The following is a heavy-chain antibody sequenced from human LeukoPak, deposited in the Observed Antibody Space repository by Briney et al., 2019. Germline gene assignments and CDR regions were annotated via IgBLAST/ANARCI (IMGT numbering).Heavy chain of an antibody. CDR2: IDYSGST. V-gene: IGHV4-59*08. J-gene: IGHJ6*03. CDR1: DGSISSYY. Sequence: PSETLSLTCIVSDGSISSYYWSWIRQPPGKGLEWIGHIDYSGSTNYNPSLKSRVTISVDTSKNQFSLKLSSVTAADTAVYYCARHGMTTIPYYYYYMDVWGKGTTVTISS. CDR3: ARHGMTTIPYYYYYMDV. D-gene: IGHD5-24*01.